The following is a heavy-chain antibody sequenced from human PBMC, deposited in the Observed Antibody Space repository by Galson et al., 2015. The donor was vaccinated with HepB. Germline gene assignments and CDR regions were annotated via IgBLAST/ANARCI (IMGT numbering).Heavy chain of an antibody. CDR3: ATGEDGHSH. CDR2: IKNKAHGDTR. D-gene: IGHD5-24*01. V-gene: IGHV3-15*01. CDR1: GFVFSNAW. J-gene: IGHJ4*02. Sequence: SLRLSCAASGFVFSNAWMNWVRQAPGKGPEWVGRIKNKAHGDTRDYAAPVKGRFTVSRDDSKNTLYLQMNSVTTEDTAMYYCATGEDGHSHWGQGTLVTVSS.